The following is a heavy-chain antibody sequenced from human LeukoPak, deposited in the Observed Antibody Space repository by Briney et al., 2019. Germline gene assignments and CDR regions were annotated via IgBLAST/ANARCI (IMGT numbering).Heavy chain of an antibody. V-gene: IGHV7-4-1*02. Sequence: ASVKVSCKASGYIFTSYAMNWARQAPGQGLEWMGWINTKSRNPTYGQGFTGRFVFSLDTSVSTAYLQISSLKAEDTAVYYCASGPTGQIDWGQGTLVTVSS. J-gene: IGHJ4*02. CDR3: ASGPTGQID. CDR1: GYIFTSYA. CDR2: INTKSRNP. D-gene: IGHD2/OR15-2a*01.